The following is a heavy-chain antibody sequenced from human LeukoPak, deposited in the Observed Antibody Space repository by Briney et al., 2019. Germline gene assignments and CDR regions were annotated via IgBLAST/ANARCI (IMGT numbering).Heavy chain of an antibody. J-gene: IGHJ4*02. CDR2: ICGSDGSR. D-gene: IGHD2-15*01. CDR1: GFTFSSYA. CDR3: AKGSGGSCYSPTDY. V-gene: IGHV3-23*01. Sequence: AGGSLRLSCAASGFTFSSYAMSWVRQAPGKGLEWVSAICGSDGSRYYADSVKGRFTISRDNSKNTLYLQMNSLRADDTAVYYCAKGSGGSCYSPTDYWGQGTLVTVSS.